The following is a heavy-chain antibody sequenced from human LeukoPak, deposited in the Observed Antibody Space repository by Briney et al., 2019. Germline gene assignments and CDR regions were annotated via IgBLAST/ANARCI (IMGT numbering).Heavy chain of an antibody. CDR1: GGSISSSSYY. V-gene: IGHV4-39*01. J-gene: IGHJ4*02. Sequence: SETLSLTCTVSGGSISSSSYYWGWIRQPPGKGLEWIGSIYYSGSTYYNPSLKSRDTISVDTSKNQFSLKLSSVTAADTAVYYCARRGSLRGYWGQGTLVTVSS. CDR3: ARRGSLRGY. D-gene: IGHD3-3*01. CDR2: IYYSGST.